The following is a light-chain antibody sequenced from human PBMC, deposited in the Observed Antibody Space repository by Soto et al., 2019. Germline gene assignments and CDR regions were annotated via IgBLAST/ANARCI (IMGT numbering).Light chain of an antibody. J-gene: IGLJ3*02. Sequence: QSALTQPPSASGSPGQSVTISCTGTSSDVGGYNFVSWYQQHPGKVPKLMIYEVTKRPSGVPSRFSGSKSGNTASLTVSGLQAEDEADYYCSSYAGSTNLGVFGGGTNLTVL. CDR1: SSDVGGYNF. V-gene: IGLV2-8*01. CDR3: SSYAGSTNLGV. CDR2: EVT.